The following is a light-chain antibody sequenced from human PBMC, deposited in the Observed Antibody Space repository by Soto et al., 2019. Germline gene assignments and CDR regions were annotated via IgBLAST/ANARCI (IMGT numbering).Light chain of an antibody. V-gene: IGLV2-14*01. Sequence: QSALTQPASVSGSPGQSITISCTGTSSDIGGYNFVSWYQQHPGKAPKLIIYDVTNRPSGVSNRFSGSKSGNTASLTISGPQAEDEADYYCSAYTSSSSFYVFGSGTKVTVL. J-gene: IGLJ1*01. CDR3: SAYTSSSSFYV. CDR2: DVT. CDR1: SSDIGGYNF.